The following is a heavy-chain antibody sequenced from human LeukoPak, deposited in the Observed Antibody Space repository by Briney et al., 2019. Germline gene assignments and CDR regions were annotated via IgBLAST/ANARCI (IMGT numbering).Heavy chain of an antibody. V-gene: IGHV4-30-2*01. CDR2: IYHSGST. Sequence: SETLSLTCAVSGGSISSGGYSWSWIRQPPGKGLEWIGYIYHSGSTYYNPSLKCRVTISVDRSKNQFSLKLSSVTAADTAVYYCARSLLSRITMIVVAIDPWGQGTLVTVSS. D-gene: IGHD3-22*01. CDR1: GGSISSGGYS. J-gene: IGHJ5*02. CDR3: ARSLLSRITMIVVAIDP.